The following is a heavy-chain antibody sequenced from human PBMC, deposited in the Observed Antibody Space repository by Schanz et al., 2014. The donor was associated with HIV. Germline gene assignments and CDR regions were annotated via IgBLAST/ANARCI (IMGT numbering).Heavy chain of an antibody. CDR3: ASAGFDDSSGYPDY. D-gene: IGHD3-22*01. CDR2: INPNSGGT. V-gene: IGHV1-2*02. J-gene: IGHJ4*02. Sequence: QVQLMQSGAEVKEPGASVKVSCKASGYTFSGHYLHWVRQAPGQGLEWMGWINPNSGGTNYAQKFQARVTISRDTSISTAYMEVSRLRSDDTAVYYCASAGFDDSSGYPDYWGQGTLVTVSS. CDR1: GYTFSGHY.